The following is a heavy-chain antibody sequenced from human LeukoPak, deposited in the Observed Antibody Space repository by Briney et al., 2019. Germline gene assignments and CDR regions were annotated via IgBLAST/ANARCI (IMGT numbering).Heavy chain of an antibody. V-gene: IGHV1-2*02. J-gene: IGHJ4*02. D-gene: IGHD3-16*01. CDR3: ARTREGVWGSYSP. CDR1: GGTFSSYA. CDR2: INPKSGGT. Sequence: ASVKVSCKASGGTFSSYAISWVRQAPGQGLEWMGGINPKSGGTHYAQKFQGRVSMVRDTSINTVHLELSSLKTNDTAVYYCARTREGVWGSYSPWGQGTLVTVSS.